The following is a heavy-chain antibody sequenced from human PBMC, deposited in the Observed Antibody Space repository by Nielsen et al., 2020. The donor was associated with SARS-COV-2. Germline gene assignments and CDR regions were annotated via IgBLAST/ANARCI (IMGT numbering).Heavy chain of an antibody. CDR3: ARARATIFGLVMSYGMDV. D-gene: IGHD3/OR15-3a*01. V-gene: IGHV1-2*06. CDR2: INPYSGGT. Sequence: ASVKVSCKASGDTFSTYTISWVRQAPGQGLEWMGRINPYSGGTNYAQKFQGTVTMTRDASISTVYMELTSDDTAVYYCARARATIFGLVMSYGMDVWGQGTTVAVSS. J-gene: IGHJ6*02. CDR1: GDTFSTYT.